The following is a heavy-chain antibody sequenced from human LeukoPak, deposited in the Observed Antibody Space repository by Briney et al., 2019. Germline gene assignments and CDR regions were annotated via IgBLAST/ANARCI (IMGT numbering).Heavy chain of an antibody. CDR3: ASGYYSGWYIPYY. V-gene: IGHV3-7*01. CDR2: IKEDGSEK. CDR1: GFTFSTSW. J-gene: IGHJ4*02. D-gene: IGHD6-19*01. Sequence: PGGSLRLSCAASGFTFSTSWIIWVRQAPGKGLEWVANIKEDGSEKYYVDSVKGRFTISRDNAKNSLYLQMNSLRAEDTAVYYCASGYYSGWYIPYYWGQGTLVTVSS.